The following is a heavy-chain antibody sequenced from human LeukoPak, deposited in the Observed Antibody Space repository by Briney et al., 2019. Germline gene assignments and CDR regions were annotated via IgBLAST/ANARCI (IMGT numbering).Heavy chain of an antibody. CDR3: ARRKYCSGGSCSSRNNWFDP. CDR2: IYYSGST. CDR1: GGSISSSSYY. Sequence: SETLSLTCTVSGGSISSSSYYWGWIRQPPGKGLEWIGSIYYSGSTYYNPSLKSRVTISVGTSKNQFSLKLSSVTAADTAVYYCARRKYCSGGSCSSRNNWFDPWGQGTLVTVSS. J-gene: IGHJ5*02. D-gene: IGHD2-15*01. V-gene: IGHV4-39*01.